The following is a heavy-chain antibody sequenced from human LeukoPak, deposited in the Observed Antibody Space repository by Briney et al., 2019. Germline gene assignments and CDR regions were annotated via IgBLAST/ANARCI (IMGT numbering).Heavy chain of an antibody. CDR3: ARDPVHYYDTSGYWSY. V-gene: IGHV1-18*01. CDR2: ISAYDGNT. Sequence: GASVKVSCKASGGTFSSYGISWVRQAPGQGLEWMGWISAYDGNTNYAQKLQGRVTMTTDKSTGTAYMELRSLRSDDTAAYYCARDPVHYYDTSGYWSYWGQGTLVTVSS. D-gene: IGHD3-22*01. CDR1: GGTFSSYG. J-gene: IGHJ4*02.